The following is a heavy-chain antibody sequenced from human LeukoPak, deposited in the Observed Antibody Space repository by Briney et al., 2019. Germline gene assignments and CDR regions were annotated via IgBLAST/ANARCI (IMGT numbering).Heavy chain of an antibody. J-gene: IGHJ4*02. Sequence: GGSLRLSCAASGFTFSSYGMSGVRQAPGKGLEWVSAISGSGGSTYYADSVKGRFTLSRDNSKNTLYLQMNSLRAEDTAVYYCAKVRWLSTFDYWGQGTLVTVSS. CDR1: GFTFSSYG. D-gene: IGHD4-23*01. CDR2: ISGSGGST. V-gene: IGHV3-23*01. CDR3: AKVRWLSTFDY.